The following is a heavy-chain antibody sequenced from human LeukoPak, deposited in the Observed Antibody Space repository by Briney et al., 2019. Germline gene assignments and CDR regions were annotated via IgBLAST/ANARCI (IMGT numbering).Heavy chain of an antibody. CDR2: TNPNSGNT. Sequence: ASVKVSCKASGYTFTSYDINWVRQATGQGLEWMGWTNPNSGNTGYAQKFQGRVTITRNTSISTAYMELSSLRSEDTAVYYCARASETAAAFDYWGQGTLVTVSS. V-gene: IGHV1-8*03. CDR3: ARASETAAAFDY. J-gene: IGHJ4*02. CDR1: GYTFTSYD. D-gene: IGHD6-13*01.